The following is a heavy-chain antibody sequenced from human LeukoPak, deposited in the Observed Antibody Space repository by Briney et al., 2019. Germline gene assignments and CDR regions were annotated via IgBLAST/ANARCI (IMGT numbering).Heavy chain of an antibody. CDR3: ARENGGYDYVWGSFPGGY. CDR1: GYTFTSYG. CDR2: ISAYNGNT. V-gene: IGHV1-18*01. D-gene: IGHD3-16*01. J-gene: IGHJ4*02. Sequence: ASVKVSCKASGYTFTSYGISWVRQAPGQGLEWMGWISAYNGNTNYAQKLQDRVTMTTDTSTSTAYMELRSLRSDDTAVYYCARENGGYDYVWGSFPGGYWGQGTLVTVSS.